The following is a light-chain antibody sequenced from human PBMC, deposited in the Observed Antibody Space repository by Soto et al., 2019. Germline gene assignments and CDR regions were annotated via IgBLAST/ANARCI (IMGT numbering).Light chain of an antibody. CDR2: AAS. CDR1: QGIRNY. CDR3: QKDNSASLT. V-gene: IGKV1-27*01. J-gene: IGKJ4*01. Sequence: DIQMTQSPSSLSASVGDRVTITCRASQGIRNYLAWYQQKPGKVPKLLIYAASTLQSGVPSRFSGSGSGTDFTLTISSLQPEDVATYYCQKDNSASLTFGGGTKVEIK.